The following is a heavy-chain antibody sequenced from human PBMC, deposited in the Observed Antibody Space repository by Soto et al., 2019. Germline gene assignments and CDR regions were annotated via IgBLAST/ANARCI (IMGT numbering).Heavy chain of an antibody. CDR2: ISYDGSNK. Sequence: QVQLVESGGGVVQPGRSLRLSCAASGFTFSSYGMHWVRQAPGKGLEWVAVISYDGSNKYYADSVKGRFTISRDNSKNTLYLQMNSLRAEDTAVYYCATGRGGYSYGFPFDYWGQGTLVTVSS. CDR3: ATGRGGYSYGFPFDY. CDR1: GFTFSSYG. D-gene: IGHD5-18*01. V-gene: IGHV3-30*03. J-gene: IGHJ4*02.